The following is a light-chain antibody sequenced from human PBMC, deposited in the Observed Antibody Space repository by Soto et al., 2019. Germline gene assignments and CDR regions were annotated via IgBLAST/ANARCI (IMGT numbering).Light chain of an antibody. CDR2: AAS. V-gene: IGKV1-39*01. J-gene: IGKJ2*01. CDR3: QQYVTSPYI. CDR1: QSIDTY. Sequence: DIQMTQSPSSLSASFGDRVTLTCRASQSIDTYLNWYQQKPGTAPKLLMYAASTLHSGVPSRFSGSGSGTDFTLTISSLQREDFAVYYCQQYVTSPYIFGQGTKLEIK.